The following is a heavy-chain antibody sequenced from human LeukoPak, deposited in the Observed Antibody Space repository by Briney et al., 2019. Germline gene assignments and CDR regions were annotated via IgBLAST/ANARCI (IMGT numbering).Heavy chain of an antibody. CDR2: IYTSGST. CDR3: ASQPRGNSFGSSGGFNY. D-gene: IGHD5-18*01. CDR1: GGSISSGSYY. J-gene: IGHJ4*02. Sequence: SETLSLTCTVSGGSISSGSYYWSWIRQPAGKGLEWIGRIYTSGSTNYNPSLKSRVTISVDTSKNHFSLKLSSVTAADTAVYYCASQPRGNSFGSSGGFNYWGQGALVTVSS. V-gene: IGHV4-61*02.